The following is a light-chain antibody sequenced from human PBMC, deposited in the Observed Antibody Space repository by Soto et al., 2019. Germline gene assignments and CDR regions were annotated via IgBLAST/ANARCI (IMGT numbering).Light chain of an antibody. CDR2: AAS. Sequence: DIQMTQSPSSLSVSVGDRVTITCRASQSIGGFLNWYQQKLGKAPKLLIYAASSLQSGVPSRFSGSGSGTEFTLTISSLQPDDFATYYCQQYNGYRWTFGQGTKVDNK. J-gene: IGKJ1*01. CDR1: QSIGGF. V-gene: IGKV1-5*01. CDR3: QQYNGYRWT.